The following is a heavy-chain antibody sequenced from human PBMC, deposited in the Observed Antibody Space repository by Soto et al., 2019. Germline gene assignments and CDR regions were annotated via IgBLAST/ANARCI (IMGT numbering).Heavy chain of an antibody. CDR2: IYTSGST. CDR1: GGSISSYY. Sequence: SETLSLTCTVSGGSISSYYWSWVRQPAGKGLEWIGRIYTSGSTNYNPSLKSRVTMSVDTSKNQFSLKLSSVTAADTAVYYCARTYSSSVWFDPWGQGTLVTVSS. V-gene: IGHV4-4*07. D-gene: IGHD6-6*01. J-gene: IGHJ5*02. CDR3: ARTYSSSVWFDP.